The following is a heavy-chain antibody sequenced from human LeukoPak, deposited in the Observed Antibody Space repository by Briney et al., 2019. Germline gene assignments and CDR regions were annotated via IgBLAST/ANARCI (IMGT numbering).Heavy chain of an antibody. D-gene: IGHD4-17*01. CDR3: ARSLSTVTTLLGYFDL. CDR2: INPNSGVT. Sequence: ASVKVSCKASGYTFTGYYMHWVRQAPGQGLEWMGWINPNSGVTHYAQKLQGRVTMTRDTPISTAYMELSRLRSDDTAVYYCARSLSTVTTLLGYFDLWGRGTLLTVSS. V-gene: IGHV1-2*02. CDR1: GYTFTGYY. J-gene: IGHJ2*01.